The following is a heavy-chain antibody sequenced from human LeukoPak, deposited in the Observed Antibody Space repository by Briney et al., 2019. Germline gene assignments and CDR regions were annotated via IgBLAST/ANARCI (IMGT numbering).Heavy chain of an antibody. CDR1: GFTFSSYG. Sequence: GGSLKLSCAASGFTFSSYGMHWVRQAPGKGLEWVAVISYDGSNKYYADSVKGRFTISRDNSKNTLYVQMNSLRAEDTAVYYCAKDDSRYSYAQYFDYWGQGTLVTVSS. V-gene: IGHV3-30*18. J-gene: IGHJ4*02. CDR3: AKDDSRYSYAQYFDY. D-gene: IGHD5-18*01. CDR2: ISYDGSNK.